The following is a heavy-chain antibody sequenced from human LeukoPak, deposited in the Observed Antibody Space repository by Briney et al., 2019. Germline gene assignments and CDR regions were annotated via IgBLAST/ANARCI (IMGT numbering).Heavy chain of an antibody. V-gene: IGHV4-59*04. J-gene: IGHJ4*02. D-gene: IGHD4-23*01. CDR2: IYYSGNT. CDR1: GGSISSYY. CDR3: ARESLTVARPSDY. Sequence: PSETLSLTCTVPGGSISSYYWSWIRQRPGKGLEGIGNIYYSGNTYYNPSLKIRVTISVGTSKNQFSLKAFSVTAAETAVYCCARESLTVARPSDYWGQGTLVTVSS.